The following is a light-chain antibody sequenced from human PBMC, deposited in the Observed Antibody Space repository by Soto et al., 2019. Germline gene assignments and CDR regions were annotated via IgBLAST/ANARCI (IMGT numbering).Light chain of an antibody. CDR1: QRIYTY. Sequence: DIQMTQSPSSLSASVGDRVTITCQASQRIYTYLNWYQQKPGKAPKLLIYDTSNLETGVPSRFSGSLSGTEFTLTISSLQPEDIATYYFQHYDNFPLTVGGGTKVAIK. CDR3: QHYDNFPLT. CDR2: DTS. J-gene: IGKJ4*01. V-gene: IGKV1-33*01.